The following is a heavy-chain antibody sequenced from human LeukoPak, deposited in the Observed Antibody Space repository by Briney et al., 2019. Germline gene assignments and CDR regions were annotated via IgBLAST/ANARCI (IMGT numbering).Heavy chain of an antibody. CDR1: GYSISSGYY. CDR3: ASDTSLYDILTGYYRDREYYLDY. J-gene: IGHJ4*02. D-gene: IGHD3-9*01. CDR2: IYHSGST. V-gene: IGHV4-38-2*01. Sequence: PSETLSLTCAVSGYSISSGYYWGWIRQPPGKGLEWIGSIYHSGSTYYNPSLKSRVTISVGTSKNQFSLKLSSVTAADTAVYYCASDTSLYDILTGYYRDREYYLDYWGQGTLVTVSS.